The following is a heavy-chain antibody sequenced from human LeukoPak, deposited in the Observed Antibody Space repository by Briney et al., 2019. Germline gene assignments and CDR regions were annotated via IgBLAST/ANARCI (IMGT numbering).Heavy chain of an antibody. V-gene: IGHV4-34*01. D-gene: IGHD3-10*01. J-gene: IGHJ4*02. CDR3: ARRAVLLWFGLDY. CDR2: IDPYGGS. Sequence: SETLSLTCAVYGGSFSGYHWSWIRQNTGKGLEWIGEIDPYGGSNYNPSLKSRVTISVDTSKNQFSLKLNSVTAADTAVYYCARRAVLLWFGLDYWGQGTLVTVSS. CDR1: GGSFSGYH.